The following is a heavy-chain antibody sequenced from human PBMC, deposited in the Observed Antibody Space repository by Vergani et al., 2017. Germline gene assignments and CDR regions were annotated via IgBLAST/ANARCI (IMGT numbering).Heavy chain of an antibody. CDR3: ARVNTETNGHLYYYDDMDV. CDR1: GGSFTSYH. D-gene: IGHD4-11*01. Sequence: QVQLQQWGGGLLKPSETLSLTCVVNGGSFTSYHWTWIRQSPGEGLEWVGDIDHTGRPDYNPSLKSRLTMSVDKSRNQFSLTLNSVTATETAIYFCARVNTETNGHLYYYDDMDVSGQGTAVTVS. CDR2: IDHTGRP. J-gene: IGHJ6*02. V-gene: IGHV4-34*01.